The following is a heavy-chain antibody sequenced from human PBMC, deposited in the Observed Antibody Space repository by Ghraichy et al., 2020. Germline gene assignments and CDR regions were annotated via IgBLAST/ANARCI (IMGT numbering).Heavy chain of an antibody. D-gene: IGHD4-17*01. J-gene: IGHJ4*02. Sequence: SQTLSLTCTVSGGSISSYYWSWIRQPPWKGLEWIGYIYYSGSTNYNPSLKSRVTISVDTSKNQFSLKLSSVTAADTAVYYCARHADYGDPFDYWGQGTLVTVSS. V-gene: IGHV4-59*08. CDR2: IYYSGST. CDR1: GGSISSYY. CDR3: ARHADYGDPFDY.